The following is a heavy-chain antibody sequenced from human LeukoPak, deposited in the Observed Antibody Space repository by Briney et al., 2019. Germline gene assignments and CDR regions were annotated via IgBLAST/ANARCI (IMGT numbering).Heavy chain of an antibody. CDR3: ARAGDTASFDY. Sequence: GGSLRLSCAASGFTFSNYGMTWVRQAPGKGLEWVSGIAGNTFYADSVKGRFTISRDNSKSTLYLQMNSLTAEDTAVYYCARAGDTASFDYWGQGTLVTVSS. D-gene: IGHD5-18*01. V-gene: IGHV3-23*01. CDR1: GFTFSNYG. CDR2: IAGNT. J-gene: IGHJ4*02.